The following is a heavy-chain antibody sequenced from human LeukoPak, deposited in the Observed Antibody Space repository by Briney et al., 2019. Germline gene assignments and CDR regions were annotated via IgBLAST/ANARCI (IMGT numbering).Heavy chain of an antibody. CDR2: IIPILGMA. CDR1: GGTFSSYA. D-gene: IGHD4-17*01. V-gene: IGHV1-69*04. CDR3: ASSSTVTSTPRYGMDV. J-gene: IGHJ6*02. Sequence: ASVKVSCKASGGTFSSYAISWVRQAPGQGLEWMGRIIPILGMANYAQKFQGRVTITADKSTSTAYMELSSLRSEDTAVYYCASSSTVTSTPRYGMDVWGQGTTVTVSS.